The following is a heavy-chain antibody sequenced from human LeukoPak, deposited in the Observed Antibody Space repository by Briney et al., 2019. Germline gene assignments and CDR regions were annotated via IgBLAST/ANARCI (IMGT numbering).Heavy chain of an antibody. V-gene: IGHV4-59*01. CDR2: IYYSGST. J-gene: IGHJ6*03. CDR3: ARVKRDYYYYMDV. CDR1: GGSISSYY. Sequence: SETLSLTCTVSGGSISSYYWSWIRQPPGKGLEWIGYIYYSGSTNYNPSLKSRVTISVDTSKNQFSLKLSSVTAADTAVYYCARVKRDYYYYMDVWGKGTTVTVSS.